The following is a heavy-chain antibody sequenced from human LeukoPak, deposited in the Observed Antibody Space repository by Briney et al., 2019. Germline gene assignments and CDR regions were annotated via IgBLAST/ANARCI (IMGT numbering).Heavy chain of an antibody. J-gene: IGHJ6*03. Sequence: GGSLRLSCAASGFTFSSYSMNWVRQAPGKGLEWVSSISSSSSYIYYADSVKGRFTISRDNAKNSLYLQMNSLRAEDTAVYYCAREVLLWFGELINYYYYMDVWGKGTTVTVSS. D-gene: IGHD3-10*01. V-gene: IGHV3-21*01. CDR1: GFTFSSYS. CDR2: ISSSSSYI. CDR3: AREVLLWFGELINYYYYMDV.